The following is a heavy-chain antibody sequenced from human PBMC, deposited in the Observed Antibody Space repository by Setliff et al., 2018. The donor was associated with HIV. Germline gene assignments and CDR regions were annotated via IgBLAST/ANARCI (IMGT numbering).Heavy chain of an antibody. Sequence: SETLSLTCTVSGGSISSHYWSWIRQPPGKGLEWIGSIHYSGSTNYNPSLKSRVTISVVTSKNQFSLKLSSVTAADTAVYYCARRSGWSEDYWGQGTLVTVSS. J-gene: IGHJ4*02. D-gene: IGHD6-19*01. V-gene: IGHV4-59*11. CDR2: IHYSGST. CDR3: ARRSGWSEDY. CDR1: GGSISSHY.